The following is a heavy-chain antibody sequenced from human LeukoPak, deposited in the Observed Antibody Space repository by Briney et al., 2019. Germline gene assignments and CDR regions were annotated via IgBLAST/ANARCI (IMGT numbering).Heavy chain of an antibody. Sequence: SGGSLRLSCAASGFTFSSYEMNWVRQAPGKGLEWVSYISSSGSTIYYADSVKGRFTISRDNAKNSLYLQMNSLRAEDTAVYYCARKYYDILTGSNFFDYWGQGTLVTVSS. V-gene: IGHV3-48*03. CDR1: GFTFSSYE. CDR3: ARKYYDILTGSNFFDY. D-gene: IGHD3-9*01. CDR2: ISSSGSTI. J-gene: IGHJ4*02.